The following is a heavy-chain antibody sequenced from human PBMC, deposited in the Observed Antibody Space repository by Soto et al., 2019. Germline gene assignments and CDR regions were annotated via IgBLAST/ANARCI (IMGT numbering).Heavy chain of an antibody. D-gene: IGHD7-27*01. CDR3: AHTLPPWGGMDV. CDR1: GFSLSTSGVG. Sequence: QITLKESGPPLVKPTQTLTLTCTFSGFSLSTSGVGVGWIRQPPGKALEWLALIYWDDDKRYSPSLNRRLTITKVTTKNQVVLTMTNMDPVDTATYYCAHTLPPWGGMDVWGQGTTVTVSS. CDR2: IYWDDDK. J-gene: IGHJ6*02. V-gene: IGHV2-5*02.